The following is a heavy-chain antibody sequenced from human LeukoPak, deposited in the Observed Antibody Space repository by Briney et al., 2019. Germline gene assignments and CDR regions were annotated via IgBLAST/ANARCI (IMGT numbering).Heavy chain of an antibody. V-gene: IGHV3-21*01. J-gene: IGHJ1*01. D-gene: IGHD6-13*01. CDR1: GFTFSSYS. CDR3: ARGVAAADEYFQH. Sequence: GGSLRLSCAASGFTFSSYSMNWVRQAPGKGLEWVSSISSSSSYIYYADSVKGRFTIFRDNAKNSLYLQMNSLRAEDTAVYYCARGVAAADEYFQHWGQGTLVTVSS. CDR2: ISSSSSYI.